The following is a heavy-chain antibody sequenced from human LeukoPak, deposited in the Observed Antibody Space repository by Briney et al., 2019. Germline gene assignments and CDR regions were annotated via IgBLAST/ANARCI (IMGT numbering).Heavy chain of an antibody. CDR2: ITNSGSTI. Sequence: QPGGSLRLSCAASGFSFSNCEMNWVRQAPGKGLEWVSYITNSGSTIYYADSVKGRFTISRDNAKSSLYLQMNSLRSEDTAVYYCATVGRSTRPGHWGQGTLVTVSS. V-gene: IGHV3-48*03. CDR3: ATVGRSTRPGH. CDR1: GFSFSNCE. J-gene: IGHJ4*02. D-gene: IGHD6-6*01.